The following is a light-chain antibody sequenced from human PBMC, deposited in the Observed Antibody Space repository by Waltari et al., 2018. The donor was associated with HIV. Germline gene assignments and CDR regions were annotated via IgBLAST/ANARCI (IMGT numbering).Light chain of an antibody. CDR2: EGS. J-gene: IGLJ3*02. Sequence: QSALTQPASVSGSPGQSITISCTGTSSDVGSYNLVSWYQQHPGNAPKLMIYEGSKRASGVSNRFSGSKSGNTASLTNSGLHAEDEADYCGCSYAGSSTFRKWVFGGGTKLTVL. CDR1: SSDVGSYNL. CDR3: CSYAGSSTFRKWV. V-gene: IGLV2-23*03.